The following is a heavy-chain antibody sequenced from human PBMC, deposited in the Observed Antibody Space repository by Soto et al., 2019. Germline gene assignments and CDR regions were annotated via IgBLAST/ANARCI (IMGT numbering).Heavy chain of an antibody. J-gene: IGHJ4*02. V-gene: IGHV1-18*01. Sequence: QVQLVQSGAEVKKPGASVKVSCKASGYTFTSYGISWVRQAPGQGLEWMGWISAYNGNTNYAQKLQGRVTMTTDTATSTAYMELRSLRSDDTAVYYCARVGFLLTVTAFNPFDYWGQGTLVTVSS. CDR2: ISAYNGNT. CDR1: GYTFTSYG. CDR3: ARVGFLLTVTAFNPFDY. D-gene: IGHD4-17*01.